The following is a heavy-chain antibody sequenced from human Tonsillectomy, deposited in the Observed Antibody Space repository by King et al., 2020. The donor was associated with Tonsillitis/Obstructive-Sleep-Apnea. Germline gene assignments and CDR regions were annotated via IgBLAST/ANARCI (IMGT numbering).Heavy chain of an antibody. CDR3: ARFRPGDPNAFDI. CDR2: INPSGGST. J-gene: IGHJ3*02. V-gene: IGHV1-46*01. Sequence: QLVQSGAEVKKPGASVKVSCKASGYTFTSYYMHWVRQAPGQGLEWMGIINPSGGSTSYAKKFQGRVTITRDTSTSTVYMELSSLRSEDTAVYYCARFRPGDPNAFDIWGQGTMVTVSS. D-gene: IGHD4-17*01. CDR1: GYTFTSYY.